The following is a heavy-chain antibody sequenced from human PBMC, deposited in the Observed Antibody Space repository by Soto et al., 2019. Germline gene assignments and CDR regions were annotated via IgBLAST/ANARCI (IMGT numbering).Heavy chain of an antibody. Sequence: QVHLVESGGGVVQPGRSLRLSCAASGFTFSSYAIHWFRQAPGEGLEWLSVISYDGSIEYYADSVKGRFTTSRDNSNNTVYLQLSSLRRDDTAVYYCARDSDYWGQGTLFAVSS. CDR3: ARDSDY. CDR1: GFTFSSYA. J-gene: IGHJ4*02. CDR2: ISYDGSIE. V-gene: IGHV3-30-3*01.